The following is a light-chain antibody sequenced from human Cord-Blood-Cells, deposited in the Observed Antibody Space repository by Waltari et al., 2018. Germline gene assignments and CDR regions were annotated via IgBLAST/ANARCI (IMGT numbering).Light chain of an antibody. CDR2: GAS. J-gene: IGKJ2*01. Sequence: EIVMTQSPATLSVSPGERATISCRASQSVSSNLAWYQQKPGQAPRLLIYGASTRATGIPARFSGSVSGTEFTLTISSLQSEDFAVYYCQQYNNWPPMYTFGQGTKLEIK. CDR1: QSVSSN. V-gene: IGKV3-15*01. CDR3: QQYNNWPPMYT.